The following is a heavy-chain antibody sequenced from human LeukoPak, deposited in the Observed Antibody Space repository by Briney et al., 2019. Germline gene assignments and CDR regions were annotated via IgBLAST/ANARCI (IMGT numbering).Heavy chain of an antibody. D-gene: IGHD3-10*01. CDR1: GFTFDDYA. V-gene: IGHV3-23*01. CDR3: AKASAISSGAFDY. Sequence: GRSLRLSCAASGFTFDDYAMHWVRQAPGKGLEWVSGISGSGGDTYYADSVKGRFTISRDNSKNTLYLQMNSLRAEDTAVYYCAKASAISSGAFDYWGQGTLVTVSS. CDR2: ISGSGGDT. J-gene: IGHJ4*02.